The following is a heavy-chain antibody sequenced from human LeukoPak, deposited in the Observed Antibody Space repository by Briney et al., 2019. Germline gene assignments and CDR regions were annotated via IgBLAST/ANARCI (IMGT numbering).Heavy chain of an antibody. CDR1: GYTFTSYD. CDR2: VNPNSGNT. D-gene: IGHD2-2*01. J-gene: IGHJ5*02. V-gene: IGHV1-8*03. Sequence: ASVKVSCKASGYTFTSYDINWVRQATGQGLEWMGWVNPNSGNTGYAQKFQGRVTITRNTSISTAYMELSSLRSEDTAVYYCARGRYCSSTSCFAWLWFDPWGQGTLVTVSS. CDR3: ARGRYCSSTSCFAWLWFDP.